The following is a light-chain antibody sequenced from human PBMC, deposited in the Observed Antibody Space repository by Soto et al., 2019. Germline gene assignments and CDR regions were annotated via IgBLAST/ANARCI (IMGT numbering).Light chain of an antibody. J-gene: IGLJ3*02. V-gene: IGLV2-8*01. CDR3: SSYAGDINLHG. Sequence: QSALTQPPSASGSPGQSVTISCVGTSSDIGLYNYVSWYQHHPGKAPKLIIYEVSKRPSGVPDRFSGSKSGNTASLTVSGLQAEDGAEYYCSSYAGDINLHGFGGGTKVTVL. CDR2: EVS. CDR1: SSDIGLYNY.